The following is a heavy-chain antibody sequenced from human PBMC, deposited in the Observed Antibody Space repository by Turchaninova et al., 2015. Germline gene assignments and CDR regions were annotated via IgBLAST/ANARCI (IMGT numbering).Heavy chain of an antibody. V-gene: IGHV1-2*06. CDR2: IKPNNGGT. J-gene: IGHJ4*02. D-gene: IGHD2-21*02. CDR1: GYTFINYY. Sequence: QVHLVQSGSDMKKPGASVKVSCQASGYTFINYYIPWVRQARGQGLGWTGRIKPNNGGTKYAQRFQSRVTLTPDPSINTASMELTRLTPDDTAVYFCARESIDYSLTDWGQGILVTVSS. CDR3: ARESIDYSLTD.